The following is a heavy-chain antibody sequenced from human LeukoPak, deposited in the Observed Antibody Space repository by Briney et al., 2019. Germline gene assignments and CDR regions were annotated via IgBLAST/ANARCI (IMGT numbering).Heavy chain of an antibody. V-gene: IGHV3-30*02. CDR1: GFGFSSYG. CDR2: IRYDGSNK. J-gene: IGHJ4*02. D-gene: IGHD2-2*01. CDR3: AKDLEQDIVVVPAAYEFDY. Sequence: PGSSLRLSCEASGFGFSSYGMHWVRQAPGKGLEWVAFIRYDGSNKYYADSVKGRFTISRDNSKNTLYLQMNSLRAEDTAVYYCAKDLEQDIVVVPAAYEFDYWGQGTLVTVSS.